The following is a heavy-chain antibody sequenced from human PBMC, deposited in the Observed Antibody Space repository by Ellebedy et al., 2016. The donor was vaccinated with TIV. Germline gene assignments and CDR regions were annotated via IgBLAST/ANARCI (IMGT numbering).Heavy chain of an antibody. V-gene: IGHV3-66*01. J-gene: IGHJ6*02. CDR2: IYSDGTT. CDR3: ANNWVVRGEGWNNGMDV. D-gene: IGHD3-10*01. CDR1: GFTFSSYS. Sequence: GESLKISCAASGFTFSSYSMNWVRQAPGKGLEWVSTIYSDGTTYYADSVRGRFSISRDNSKNTLYLQMKSLRADDTAVYYCANNWVVRGEGWNNGMDVWGQGTTVTVSS.